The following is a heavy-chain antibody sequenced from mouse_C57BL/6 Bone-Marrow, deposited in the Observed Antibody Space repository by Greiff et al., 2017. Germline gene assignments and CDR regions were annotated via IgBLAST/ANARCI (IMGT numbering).Heavy chain of an antibody. CDR1: GFTFSSYG. D-gene: IGHD1-1*01. CDR2: ISSGGSYT. V-gene: IGHV5-6*01. CDR3: ASLITTVWGY. J-gene: IGHJ2*01. Sequence: EVKLMESGGDLVKPGGSLKLSCAASGFTFSSYGMSWVSQTPDKRLEWVATISSGGSYTYYPDSVKGRFTISRDNAKNTLYLQMSSLKSEDTAMYYCASLITTVWGYWGQGTTLTVSS.